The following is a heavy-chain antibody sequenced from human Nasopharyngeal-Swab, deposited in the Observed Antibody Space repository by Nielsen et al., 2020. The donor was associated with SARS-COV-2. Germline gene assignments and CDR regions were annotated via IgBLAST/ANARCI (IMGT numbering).Heavy chain of an antibody. V-gene: IGHV3-15*01. D-gene: IGHD1-1*01. CDR3: TTVGGTGTLFFDY. Sequence: GESLQISCAASGFTFSNAWMSWVRQAPGKGLEWVGRIKSKTDGGTTDYAAPVKGRFTISRDDSKNTLYLQMNSLKTEDTAVYYCTTVGGTGTLFFDYWGQGTLVTVSS. CDR2: IKSKTDGGTT. J-gene: IGHJ4*02. CDR1: GFTFSNAW.